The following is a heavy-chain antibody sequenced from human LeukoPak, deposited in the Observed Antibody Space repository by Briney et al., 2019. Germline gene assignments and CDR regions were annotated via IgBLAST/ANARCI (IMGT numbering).Heavy chain of an antibody. Sequence: ASVKVSCKASGGTFSSYAISWVRQAPGQGLEWMGGIIPIFGTANYAQKFQGRVTITADESTSTAYMELSSLRSEDTAVYYCARGGLRGSGYDSNYYGMDVWGKGTTVTVSS. CDR1: GGTFSSYA. J-gene: IGHJ6*04. CDR2: IIPIFGTA. V-gene: IGHV1-69*13. D-gene: IGHD5-12*01. CDR3: ARGGLRGSGYDSNYYGMDV.